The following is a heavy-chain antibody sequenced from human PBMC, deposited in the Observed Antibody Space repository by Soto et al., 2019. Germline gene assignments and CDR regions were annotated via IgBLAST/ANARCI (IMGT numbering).Heavy chain of an antibody. CDR3: ARDVQVAGTPSWFDP. CDR1: GGTFSSYA. Sequence: ASVKVSCKASGGTFSSYAISWVRQAPGQGLEWMGGIIPIFGTANYAQKFQGRVTITADESTSTAYMELSSLRSEDTAVYYCARDVQVAGTPSWFDPWGQGTLVTVSS. J-gene: IGHJ5*02. V-gene: IGHV1-69*13. CDR2: IIPIFGTA. D-gene: IGHD2-15*01.